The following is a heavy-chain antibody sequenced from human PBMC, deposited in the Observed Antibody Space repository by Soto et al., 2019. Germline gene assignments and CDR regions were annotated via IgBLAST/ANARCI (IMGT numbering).Heavy chain of an antibody. J-gene: IGHJ6*04. CDR1: VYTFTSDG. Sequence: ASFHVSCQPSVYTFTSDGISGVRQAPGQGLEWMGWISAYNGNTNYAQKLQGRVTMTTDTSTSTAYMELRSLRSDDTAVYYCARALIRIVEGYGMDAWGTG. CDR3: ARALIRIVEGYGMDA. V-gene: IGHV1-18*04. D-gene: IGHD1-26*01. CDR2: ISAYNGNT.